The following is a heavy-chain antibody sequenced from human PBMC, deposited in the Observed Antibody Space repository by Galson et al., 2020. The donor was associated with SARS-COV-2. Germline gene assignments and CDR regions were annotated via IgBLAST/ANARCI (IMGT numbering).Heavy chain of an antibody. D-gene: IGHD1-26*01. Sequence: GGSLRLTCAASGFTFSASGMHWVRQAPGKGLEWVAFIRFAGAKTSYADPVKGRFTISRDNSKNTLYLQMNSLSAEDTAVYCCAKDSGSYCAWFDPWGQGTLVAVSS. CDR2: IRFAGAKT. J-gene: IGHJ5*02. V-gene: IGHV3-30*02. CDR1: GFTFSASG. CDR3: AKDSGSYCAWFDP.